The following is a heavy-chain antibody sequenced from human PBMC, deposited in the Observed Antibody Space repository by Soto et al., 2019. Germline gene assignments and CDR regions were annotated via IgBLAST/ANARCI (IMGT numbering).Heavy chain of an antibody. D-gene: IGHD6-13*01. J-gene: IGHJ6*02. Sequence: PGGSLRLSCAAPGFTFSSYAMSWVRQAPGKGLEWVSAISGSGGSTYYADSVKGRFTISRDNSKNTPYLQMNSLRAEDTAVYYCRTSIAAAGYYYYGMDVWGQGTTVTVSS. CDR2: ISGSGGST. CDR1: GFTFSSYA. V-gene: IGHV3-23*01. CDR3: RTSIAAAGYYYYGMDV.